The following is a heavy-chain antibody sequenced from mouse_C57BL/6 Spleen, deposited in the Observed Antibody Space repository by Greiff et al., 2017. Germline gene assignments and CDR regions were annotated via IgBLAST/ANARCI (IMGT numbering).Heavy chain of an antibody. CDR2: ISYSGST. J-gene: IGHJ4*01. Sequence: VQLKESGPGMVKPSQSLSLTCTVTGYSITSGYDWHWIRHFPGNKLEWMGYISYSGSTNYNPPLKSRISITHDTSKNQFFLKLTSVTTEDTATYYCARAGPYYAMDYWGQGTSVTVSS. CDR1: GYSITSGYD. V-gene: IGHV3-1*01. CDR3: ARAGPYYAMDY.